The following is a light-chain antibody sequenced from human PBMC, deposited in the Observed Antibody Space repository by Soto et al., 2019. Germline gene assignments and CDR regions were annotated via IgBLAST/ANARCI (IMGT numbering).Light chain of an antibody. Sequence: DIQMTQSPSSLSASVGDRVTIACRASQSISGWLAWYQQKPRKAPNLLIYQSLSLQSGVPSTFRGSRSETEITLTISILQPADFATYYGQEYDRYWTFGQGTKVVIK. CDR3: QEYDRYWT. J-gene: IGKJ1*01. CDR2: QSL. CDR1: QSISGW. V-gene: IGKV1-5*03.